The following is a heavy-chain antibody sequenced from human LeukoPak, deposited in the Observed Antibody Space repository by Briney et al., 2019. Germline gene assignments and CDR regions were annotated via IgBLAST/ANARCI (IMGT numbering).Heavy chain of an antibody. D-gene: IGHD5-18*01. CDR1: RYTFTSYD. Sequence: GASVKVSCKASRYTFTSYDINWVRQATGQGLEWMGWMNPNSGNTGYAQKFQGRVTMTRNTSISTAYMELSSLRSEDTAVYYCARVGVDTAMVIYYYYMDVWGKGTTVTVSS. CDR2: MNPNSGNT. V-gene: IGHV1-8*01. J-gene: IGHJ6*03. CDR3: ARVGVDTAMVIYYYYMDV.